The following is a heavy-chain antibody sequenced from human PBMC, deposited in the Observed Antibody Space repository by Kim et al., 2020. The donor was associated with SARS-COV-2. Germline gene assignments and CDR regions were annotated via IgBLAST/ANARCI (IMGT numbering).Heavy chain of an antibody. V-gene: IGHV3-23*01. D-gene: IGHD3-9*01. CDR1: GFTFSSYA. J-gene: IGHJ4*02. CDR3: AKDHPTETQQYLLRYFDWIQFDY. CDR2: ISGSGGST. Sequence: GGSLRLSCAASGFTFSSYAMSWVRQAPGKGLEWVSAISGSGGSTYYSDSVKGRFTISRDNSKNTLYLQMNSLRAEDTAVYYCAKDHPTETQQYLLRYFDWIQFDYWGQGTLVTVSS.